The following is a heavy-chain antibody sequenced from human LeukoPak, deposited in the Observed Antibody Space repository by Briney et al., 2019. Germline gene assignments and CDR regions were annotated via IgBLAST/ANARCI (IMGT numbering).Heavy chain of an antibody. V-gene: IGHV3-53*01. D-gene: IGHD5-18*01. CDR3: ARELRIVDTTMLNYYYYYYMDV. CDR2: IYSGATT. J-gene: IGHJ6*03. Sequence: GSLRLSCAASGFTVSNNYMNWVRQAPGKGLEWVSGIYSGATTYYADSVKGRFTISRDKSKNTLSLQMNSLRAEDTAVYYCARELRIVDTTMLNYYYYYYMDVWGKGTTVTVSS. CDR1: GFTVSNNY.